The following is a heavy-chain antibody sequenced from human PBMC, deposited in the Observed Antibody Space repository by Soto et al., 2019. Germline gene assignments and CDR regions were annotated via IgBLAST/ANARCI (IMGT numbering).Heavy chain of an antibody. J-gene: IGHJ4*02. CDR3: TRGGLEPFDF. CDR2: INWISNTI. V-gene: IGHV3-9*01. D-gene: IGHD1-1*01. CDR1: GFTFHDYA. Sequence: GGSLRLSCAASGFTFHDYAMHWVRQGPGKGLEWVSGINWISNTIGYADSVKGRFTISRDNAKNTLYLQMNSLKVEDTAVYYCTRGGLEPFDFWGQGALVTVSS.